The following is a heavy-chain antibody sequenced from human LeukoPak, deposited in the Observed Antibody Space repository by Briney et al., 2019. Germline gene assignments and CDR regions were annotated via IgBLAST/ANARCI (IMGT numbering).Heavy chain of an antibody. V-gene: IGHV1-18*01. Sequence: ASVKVSCKASDYTFSTYGISWVRQAPGHGLEWMGWINVYSGNTNYAQEVQGRVTMTTDTSTNTAYMELRSLKSDDTAVYYCARNYALGSHRIDYWGQGTLVTVSS. D-gene: IGHD3-10*01. CDR3: ARNYALGSHRIDY. CDR1: DYTFSTYG. J-gene: IGHJ4*02. CDR2: INVYSGNT.